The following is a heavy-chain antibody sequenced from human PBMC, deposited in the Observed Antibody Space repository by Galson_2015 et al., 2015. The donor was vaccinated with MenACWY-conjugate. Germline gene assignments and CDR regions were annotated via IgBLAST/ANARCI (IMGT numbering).Heavy chain of an antibody. CDR2: INAGNGNT. Sequence: SVKVSCKASGYTFTSYAMHRVRQAPGQRLEWMGWINAGNGNTKYSQKFQGRVTITRDTSASTAYMELSSLRSEDTAVYYCASWGSSSPVDPYGMDVWGQGTTVTVSS. J-gene: IGHJ6*02. CDR3: ASWGSSSPVDPYGMDV. V-gene: IGHV1-3*01. CDR1: GYTFTSYA. D-gene: IGHD6-6*01.